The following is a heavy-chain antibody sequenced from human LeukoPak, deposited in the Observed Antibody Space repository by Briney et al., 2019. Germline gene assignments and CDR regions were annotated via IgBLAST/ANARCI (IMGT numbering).Heavy chain of an antibody. CDR2: ISSSSSYI. V-gene: IGHV3-21*01. D-gene: IGHD3-10*01. J-gene: IGHJ4*02. Sequence: PGGSLRLSCAASGFTFSSYSMNWVRQAPGKGLEWVSSISSSSSYIYYADSVKGRFTISRDNAKNSLYLQMNSLRAEDTAVYYCARGGRGGPGSLIDYWGQGTLVTVSS. CDR1: GFTFSSYS. CDR3: ARGGRGGPGSLIDY.